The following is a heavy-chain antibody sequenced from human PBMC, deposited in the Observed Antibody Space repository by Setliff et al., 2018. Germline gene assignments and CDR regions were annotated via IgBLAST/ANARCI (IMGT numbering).Heavy chain of an antibody. D-gene: IGHD4-17*01. J-gene: IGHJ2*01. CDR1: GDSISSRHYY. CDR3: ARAPPSVPYGDYGPRQYFDL. V-gene: IGHV4-61*09. Sequence: SETLSLTCTVSGDSISSRHYYWSWIRQPAGKGLEWIGQIYTSWSTNYNPSLKSRVTISVDTSENYFSLRLTSVTAADTAVYYCARAPPSVPYGDYGPRQYFDLWGRGSLVTVSS. CDR2: IYTSWST.